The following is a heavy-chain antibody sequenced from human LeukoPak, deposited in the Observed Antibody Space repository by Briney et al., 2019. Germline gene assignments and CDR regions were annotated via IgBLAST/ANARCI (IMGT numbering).Heavy chain of an antibody. D-gene: IGHD3-9*01. CDR1: GFTFRNPW. CDR2: IKSKTDGGTT. Sequence: GGSLRLSCAASGFTFRNPWMSWVRQAPGKGLEWVGRIKSKTDGGTTDYAAPVKGRFAISRDDSKSTLYLQMNSLRTEDTAVFFFKQKTAYEILTGDNYGMDVWGQGTTVTVSS. J-gene: IGHJ6*02. V-gene: IGHV3-15*01. CDR3: KQKTAYEILTGDNYGMDV.